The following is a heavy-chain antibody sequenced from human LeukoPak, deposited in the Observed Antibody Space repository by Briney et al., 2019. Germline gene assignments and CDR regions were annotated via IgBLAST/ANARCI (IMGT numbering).Heavy chain of an antibody. J-gene: IGHJ3*02. CDR2: ISGSGGTT. V-gene: IGHV3-23*01. CDR1: GFTFSNFA. Sequence: GGSLRLSCTAPGFTFSNFAMSWVRQAPGKGLEWVSCISGSGGTTYYADSVKGRFIISRDNSKKTLYLQMNSLRAEDTAVYYCARDRIPKIKVDAFDIWGHGTMVTVSS. CDR3: ARDRIPKIKVDAFDI. D-gene: IGHD2-21*01.